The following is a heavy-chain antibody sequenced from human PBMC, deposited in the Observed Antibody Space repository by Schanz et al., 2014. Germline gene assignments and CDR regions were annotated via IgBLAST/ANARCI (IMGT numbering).Heavy chain of an antibody. CDR2: ISASGGDT. Sequence: EVQLLESGGGLVQPGGSLRLSRAASEFTFSTDAMSWVRQAPGKGLEWLSVISASGGDTYYADSVKGRFTISRDNAKNSLYLQMNSLRAEDTAVYYCARDGYSVVVISPTESFDIWGQGTMVTVSP. CDR3: ARDGYSVVVISPTESFDI. CDR1: EFTFSTDA. D-gene: IGHD2-21*01. V-gene: IGHV3-23*01. J-gene: IGHJ3*02.